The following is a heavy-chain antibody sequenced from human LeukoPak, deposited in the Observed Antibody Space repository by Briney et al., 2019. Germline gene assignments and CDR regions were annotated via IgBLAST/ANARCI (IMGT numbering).Heavy chain of an antibody. CDR2: IDPNSGGT. CDR1: GFTFTGYY. V-gene: IGHV1-2*02. CDR3: ATSPAAKVDY. J-gene: IGHJ4*02. Sequence: ASVKVSCKASGFTFTGYYMHWVRQAPGQGLEWMGWIDPNSGGTKYAQKFQGRVTMTRDTSINTAYMELSRLRSDDTAMYYCATSPAAKVDYWGQGTLVTVSS. D-gene: IGHD2-2*01.